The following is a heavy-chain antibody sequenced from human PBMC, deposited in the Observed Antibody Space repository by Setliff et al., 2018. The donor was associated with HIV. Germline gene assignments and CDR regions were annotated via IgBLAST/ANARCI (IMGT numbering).Heavy chain of an antibody. V-gene: IGHV3-30*04. CDR1: GFTFSSYE. CDR3: ARGRVLEWLINH. D-gene: IGHD3-3*01. J-gene: IGHJ4*02. Sequence: GGSLRLSCAASGFTFSSYEMNWIRQAPGKGLEWVAVMYYDGVTTYCADSVKGRFTISRDGSKNMIFLQMNSLRVDDTAVYYCARGRVLEWLINHWGQGTRVTVSS. CDR2: MYYDGVTT.